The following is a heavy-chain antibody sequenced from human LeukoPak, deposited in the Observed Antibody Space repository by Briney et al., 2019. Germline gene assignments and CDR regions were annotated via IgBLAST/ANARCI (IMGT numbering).Heavy chain of an antibody. D-gene: IGHD3-10*01. V-gene: IGHV4-4*07. CDR3: ARHTTMVRGVIGSSDY. Sequence: PSETLSLTCTVSGGSISSYYWSWIRQPAGKGLEWIGRIYTSGSTNYNPSLKSRVTMSVDTSKNQFSLKLSSVTAADTAVYYCARHTTMVRGVIGSSDYWGQGTLVTVSS. CDR1: GGSISSYY. CDR2: IYTSGST. J-gene: IGHJ4*02.